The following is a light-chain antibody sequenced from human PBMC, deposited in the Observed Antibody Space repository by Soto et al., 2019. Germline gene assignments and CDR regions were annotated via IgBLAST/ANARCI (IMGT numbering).Light chain of an antibody. Sequence: QSALTQPASVSGSPGQSITISCTGTSSDVGGYNYVYWDQQHPGKAPKLMIYDVSNRPSGVSTRFSGTKSGKTASLTIAGLQAEDEADYYSSSYTSSSTLVFGGGTKVTVL. CDR2: DVS. CDR1: SSDVGGYNY. CDR3: SSYTSSSTLV. J-gene: IGLJ2*01. V-gene: IGLV2-14*01.